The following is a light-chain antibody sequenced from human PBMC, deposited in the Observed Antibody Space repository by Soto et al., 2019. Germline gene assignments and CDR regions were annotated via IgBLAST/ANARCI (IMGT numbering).Light chain of an antibody. CDR3: QQYKNWPL. CDR2: GTS. CDR1: QSVSSN. Sequence: EVIMTQSPVTLSVSPGERVTLSCRASQSVSSNLAWYQQKPGQAPSLLIHGTSNRATGIPDRFSGSGSGTDFTLTFTRLEPEDFAVYYCQQYKNWPLFGQRTRPAIK. V-gene: IGKV3D-15*01. J-gene: IGKJ5*01.